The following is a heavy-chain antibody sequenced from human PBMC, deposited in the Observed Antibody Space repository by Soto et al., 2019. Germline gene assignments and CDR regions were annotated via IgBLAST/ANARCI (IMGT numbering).Heavy chain of an antibody. CDR3: ARFKSCTNGVCYVDYYGMDV. V-gene: IGHV1-2*02. CDR1: GYTFTGYY. D-gene: IGHD2-8*01. CDR2: INPNGGGT. J-gene: IGHJ6*02. Sequence: ASVKVSCKASGYTFTGYYMHWVRQAPGQGLEWMGWINPNGGGTNYAQKFQGRVTMTRDTSISTAYMELSRLRSDDTAVYYCARFKSCTNGVCYVDYYGMDVWGRGTTVTVSS.